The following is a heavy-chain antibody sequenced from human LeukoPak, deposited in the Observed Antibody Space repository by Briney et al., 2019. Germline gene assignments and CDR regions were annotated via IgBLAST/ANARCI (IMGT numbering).Heavy chain of an antibody. J-gene: IGHJ3*02. Sequence: GGSLRLSCITSGFTFGDHAMHWVRQAPGKGLEYVSAISSKGGSTYYADSVKGRFTISRDNSKNTLYLQMSSLRAEDTAVYYCVKDRGDCSSTSCYDAFDIWGQGTMVTVSS. CDR1: GFTFGDHA. V-gene: IGHV3-64D*06. D-gene: IGHD2-2*01. CDR2: ISSKGGST. CDR3: VKDRGDCSSTSCYDAFDI.